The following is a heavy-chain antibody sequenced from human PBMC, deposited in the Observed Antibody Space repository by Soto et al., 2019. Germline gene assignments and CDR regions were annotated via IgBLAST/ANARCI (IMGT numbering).Heavy chain of an antibody. J-gene: IGHJ6*02. CDR2: INPNSGGT. V-gene: IGHV1-2*04. CDR1: GYTFTGYY. Sequence: GASVKVSCKASGYTFTGYYMHWVRQAPGQGLEWMGWINPNSGGTNYAQKFQGWVTMTRDTSISTAYMELSRLRSDDTAVYYCARDGTYYYGSDTYYGMDVWGQGTTVTVCS. CDR3: ARDGTYYYGSDTYYGMDV. D-gene: IGHD3-10*01.